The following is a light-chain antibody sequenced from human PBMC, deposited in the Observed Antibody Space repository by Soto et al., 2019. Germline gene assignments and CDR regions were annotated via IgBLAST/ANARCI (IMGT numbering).Light chain of an antibody. V-gene: IGLV2-14*03. Sequence: QSVLTQPASVSGSPGQSIAISCTGTSSDVGAYDYVSWYQQHPGKAPKVIISDVYNRPSGVSNRFSGSKSGNTASLTISGLQAEDEADYYCGSYTTSGSVVFGGGTKHTVL. CDR2: DVY. J-gene: IGLJ2*01. CDR1: SSDVGAYDY. CDR3: GSYTTSGSVV.